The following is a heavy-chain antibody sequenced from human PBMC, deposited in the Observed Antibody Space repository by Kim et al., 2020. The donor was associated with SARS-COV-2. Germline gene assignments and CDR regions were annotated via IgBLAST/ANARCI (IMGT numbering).Heavy chain of an antibody. CDR3: ARVLDVPDPDDC. V-gene: IGHV3-21*06. D-gene: IGHD3-9*01. CDR1: GFTFSSHS. J-gene: IGHJ4*02. Sequence: GGSLRLSCEASGFTFSSHSMSWVRQAPGKGLEWVSSISANSYHIFYANSVKGRFTVSRDNAKNSLYLQMNTLRAEDTAVYYCARVLDVPDPDDCWGQGTLVTVSS. CDR2: ISANSYHI.